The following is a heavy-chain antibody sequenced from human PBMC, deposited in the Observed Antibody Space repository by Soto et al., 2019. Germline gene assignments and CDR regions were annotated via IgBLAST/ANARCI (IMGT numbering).Heavy chain of an antibody. CDR1: GGSFSGYY. CDR3: ASRTFSTTGAKPGPFDY. Sequence: SETLSLTCAVYGGSFSGYYWSWIRQPPGKGLEWIGEINHSGSTNYNPSLKSRVTISVDTSKNQFSLKLSSVTAADTAVYYCASRTFSTTGAKPGPFDYWGQGTPVTVSS. D-gene: IGHD1-1*01. V-gene: IGHV4-34*01. CDR2: INHSGST. J-gene: IGHJ4*02.